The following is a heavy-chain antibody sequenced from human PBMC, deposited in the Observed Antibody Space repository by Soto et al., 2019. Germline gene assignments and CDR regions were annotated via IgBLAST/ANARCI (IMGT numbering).Heavy chain of an antibody. CDR1: GYTFTSYG. Sequence: QVQLVQSGAEVKKPGASVKVSCKASGYTFTSYGISWVRQAPGQGLEWMGWISAYNGNTNYVQKLQGRVTMTTDTATSTAYMALRSLRSDDTAVDYCARDQSYGGAFDYWGQGTLVTVSS. CDR2: ISAYNGNT. D-gene: IGHD2-21*01. CDR3: ARDQSYGGAFDY. V-gene: IGHV1-18*01. J-gene: IGHJ4*02.